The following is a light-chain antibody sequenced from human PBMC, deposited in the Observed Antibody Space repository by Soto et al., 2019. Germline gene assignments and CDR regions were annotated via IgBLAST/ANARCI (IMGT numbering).Light chain of an antibody. J-gene: IGLJ3*02. CDR2: DVS. CDR3: SSYTSSSTLWV. CDR1: SSDVGGYNY. V-gene: IGLV2-14*01. Sequence: QSALTQPASVSGSPGQSITTSCTGTSSDVGGYNYVSWYQQHPGKAPKLMIYDVSNRPSGVSNRFSGSKSGNTASLTISGLQAEDEADYYCSSYTSSSTLWVFGGGTKVTVL.